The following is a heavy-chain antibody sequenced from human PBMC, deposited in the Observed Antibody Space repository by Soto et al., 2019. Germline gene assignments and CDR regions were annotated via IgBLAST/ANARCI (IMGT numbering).Heavy chain of an antibody. Sequence: QSPTLSLTCAISGDSVSSNSAAWNWIRQSPSRGLEWLGRTYYRSKWYNDYAVSVKSRITINPDTSKNQFSLQLNSVTPEDTAVYYCARSNRYYDSSGYYYLWFDPWGQGTLVTVSS. V-gene: IGHV6-1*01. CDR3: ARSNRYYDSSGYYYLWFDP. CDR1: GDSVSSNSAA. J-gene: IGHJ5*02. CDR2: TYYRSKWYN. D-gene: IGHD3-22*01.